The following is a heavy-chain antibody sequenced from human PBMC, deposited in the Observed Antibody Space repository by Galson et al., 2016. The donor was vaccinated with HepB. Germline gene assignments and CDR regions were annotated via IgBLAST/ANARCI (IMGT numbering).Heavy chain of an antibody. CDR2: INAGNDNT. J-gene: IGHJ4*02. Sequence: VRQAPGQRLEWMGWINAGNDNTKYSQKLQGRVTITRDTSASTAYMELSSLRSEDTAVYYCAREAGVRGSYYYNPPDYWGQGTLVTVSS. D-gene: IGHD1-26*01. V-gene: IGHV1-3*01. CDR3: AREAGVRGSYYYNPPDY.